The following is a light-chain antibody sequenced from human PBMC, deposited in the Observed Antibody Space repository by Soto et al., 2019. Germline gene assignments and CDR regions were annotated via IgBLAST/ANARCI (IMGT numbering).Light chain of an antibody. CDR2: DAS. Sequence: DIQMTQSPSSLSASVGDRVTITCRVSQSISNNLNWYQQKPGKAPNLLIYDASSLQSGVPSRFSGSGSGTDFTLTISSLQPEDFATYYCQQSYSTPPGTFGQGTKLEIK. CDR1: QSISNN. CDR3: QQSYSTPPGT. V-gene: IGKV1-39*01. J-gene: IGKJ2*01.